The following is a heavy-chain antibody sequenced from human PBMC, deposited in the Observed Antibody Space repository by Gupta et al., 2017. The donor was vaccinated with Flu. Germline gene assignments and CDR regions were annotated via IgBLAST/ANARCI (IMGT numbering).Heavy chain of an antibody. CDR2: IKQDGSEK. D-gene: IGHD3-10*01. V-gene: IGHV3-7*01. Sequence: EVQLVESGGGLVQPGGSLRLSCAASGFTFSSYWMSWVRQAPGKGLEWVANIKQDGSEKYYVDSVKGRFTISRDNAKNSLYLQMYSLRAEDTAVYYCARFNTMVRGTLIRGLNWFDPWGQGTLVTVSS. CDR3: ARFNTMVRGTLIRGLNWFDP. J-gene: IGHJ5*02. CDR1: GFTFSSYW.